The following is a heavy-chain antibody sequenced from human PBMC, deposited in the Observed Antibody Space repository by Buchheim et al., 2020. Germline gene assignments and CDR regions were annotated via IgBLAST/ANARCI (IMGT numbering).Heavy chain of an antibody. CDR2: IYYTGTT. CDR1: GGSMTTYY. V-gene: IGHV4-59*01. J-gene: IGHJ6*02. CDR3: ARLTPLIRVPGQDYNYHSMDV. Sequence: QVQLQESGPGLVKPSETLSLTCTVSGGSMTTYYWAWVRQPPGKGLEWIGYIYYTGTTNYDPSLKSRITMSVDTSKNQFSLRVTSVTAADTALYYCARLTPLIRVPGQDYNYHSMDVWGLGTT. D-gene: IGHD2-21*01.